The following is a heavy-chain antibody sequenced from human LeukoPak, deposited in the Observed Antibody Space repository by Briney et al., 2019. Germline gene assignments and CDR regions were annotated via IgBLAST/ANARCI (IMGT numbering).Heavy chain of an antibody. D-gene: IGHD1-20*01. CDR2: ISSSSSTI. J-gene: IGHJ4*02. CDR3: ARDRKYNWNPGPYYFDY. V-gene: IGHV3-48*01. Sequence: GSLRLSCAASGFTFSSYSMNWVRQAPGKGLEWVSYISSSSSTIYYADSVKGRFTISRDNAKNSLYLQMNSLRAEDTAVYYCARDRKYNWNPGPYYFDYWGQGTLVTVSS. CDR1: GFTFSSYS.